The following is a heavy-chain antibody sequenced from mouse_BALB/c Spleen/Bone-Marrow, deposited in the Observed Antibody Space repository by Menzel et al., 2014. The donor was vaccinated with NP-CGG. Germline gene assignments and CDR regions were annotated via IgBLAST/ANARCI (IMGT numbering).Heavy chain of an antibody. Sequence: EVKLMESGGGLVQPGGSRKLSCAASGFTFSSFGMHWVRQAPEKGLEWVAYISSGSNTIFYADTVKGRFTVSRDNPKNTLCLQMTSLRSEDTAMYYCTRGGNWDDFDYWGQGTTLTVSS. J-gene: IGHJ2*01. CDR3: TRGGNWDDFDY. V-gene: IGHV5-17*02. CDR2: ISSGSNTI. D-gene: IGHD4-1*01. CDR1: GFTFSSFG.